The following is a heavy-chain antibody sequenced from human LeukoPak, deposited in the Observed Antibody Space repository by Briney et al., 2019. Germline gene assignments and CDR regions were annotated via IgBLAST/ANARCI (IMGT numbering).Heavy chain of an antibody. CDR3: SRRYFDY. Sequence: PGGSLRLSCAASGFTFGSYWMSWVRQAPGRGLEWVANIKQDGSGKYYVDSVKGRFTISRDNAKNSLYLQMNSLRAEDTAVYYCSRRYFDYWGQGTLVTVSS. CDR1: GFTFGSYW. CDR2: IKQDGSGK. V-gene: IGHV3-7*03. J-gene: IGHJ4*02.